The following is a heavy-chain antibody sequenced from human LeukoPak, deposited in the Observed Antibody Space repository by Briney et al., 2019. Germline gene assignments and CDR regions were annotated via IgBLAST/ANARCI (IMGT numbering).Heavy chain of an antibody. D-gene: IGHD3-10*01. CDR3: ARVLSGSYIEIDY. J-gene: IGHJ4*02. V-gene: IGHV4-30-2*01. Sequence: PSQTLSLTCAVSGGSISSGGYSWSWIRQPPGKGLEWVGYIYHSGGTYYNPSLKSRVTMSVDRSKNQFSLKLSSVTAADTAVYYCARVLSGSYIEIDYWGQGTLVTVSS. CDR2: IYHSGGT. CDR1: GGSISSGGYS.